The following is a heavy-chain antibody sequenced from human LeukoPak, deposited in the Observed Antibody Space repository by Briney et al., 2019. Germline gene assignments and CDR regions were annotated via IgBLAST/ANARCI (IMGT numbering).Heavy chain of an antibody. CDR2: IYSGGST. CDR1: GFTVSSNF. CDR3: ANHELELRTNYYYYYMDV. D-gene: IGHD1-7*01. J-gene: IGHJ6*03. Sequence: GGSLRLSCAASGFTVSSNFMSWVRQAPGKGLEWVSVIYSGGSTYYADSVKGRFTISRDNSKNTLYLQMNSLRAEDTAVYYCANHELELRTNYYYYYMDVWGKGTTVTVSS. V-gene: IGHV3-53*01.